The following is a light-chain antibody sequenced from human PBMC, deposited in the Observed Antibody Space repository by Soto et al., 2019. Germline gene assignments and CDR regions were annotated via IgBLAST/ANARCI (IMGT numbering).Light chain of an antibody. CDR3: QQYGNAPRT. Sequence: EFVLTQSPGTLSLSPGETATLSCRASQTVGSNYLARNLEKLGQPPTLLVYGASRRATVVRDRFCGSGSGTDLTLTISRLEPVDSAVYFCQQYGNAPRTFGQGTNVVS. J-gene: IGKJ1*01. V-gene: IGKV3-20*01. CDR2: GAS. CDR1: QTVGSNY.